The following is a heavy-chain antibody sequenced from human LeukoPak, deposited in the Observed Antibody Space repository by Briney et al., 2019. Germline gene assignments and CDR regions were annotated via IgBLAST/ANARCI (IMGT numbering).Heavy chain of an antibody. CDR3: ARDSQWEETKYNWFDP. J-gene: IGHJ5*02. Sequence: SETLSLTCTVSGDSISTSNSYWGWIRQPPGKGLEWIGSIYYSGNTYYNASLKSRVTISVDTSKNQFSLKLTSVTAADTAVYYCARDSQWEETKYNWFDPWGQGTLVTVSS. D-gene: IGHD1-26*01. CDR1: GDSISTSNSY. V-gene: IGHV4-39*02. CDR2: IYYSGNT.